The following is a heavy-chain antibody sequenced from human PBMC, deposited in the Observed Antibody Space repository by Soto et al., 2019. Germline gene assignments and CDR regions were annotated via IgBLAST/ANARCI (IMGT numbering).Heavy chain of an antibody. V-gene: IGHV3-74*01. CDR3: VRDGHGDY. J-gene: IGHJ4*02. Sequence: YADSVRGRFTISRDNAENTLYLQMNSLRPEDTAVYYCVRDGHGDYWGQGTLVTVSS.